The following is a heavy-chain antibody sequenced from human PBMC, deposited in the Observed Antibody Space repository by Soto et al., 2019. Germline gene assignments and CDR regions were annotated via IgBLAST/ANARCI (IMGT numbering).Heavy chain of an antibody. J-gene: IGHJ4*02. CDR3: ARDRSPGSILGVVRQTAFDN. D-gene: IGHD3-3*01. V-gene: IGHV3-48*01. CDR2: NGSSGTPI. CDR1: GFTFSRYS. Sequence: EVQLVESEGGLVQPGGSLRLSCAASGFTFSRYSMNWVRQAPGKGLERVAYNGSSGTPIYYADSGKGRFTISRDNTLNSLSLQMNILRAEDTAVYYCARDRSPGSILGVVRQTAFDNWGQGTLVNFSS.